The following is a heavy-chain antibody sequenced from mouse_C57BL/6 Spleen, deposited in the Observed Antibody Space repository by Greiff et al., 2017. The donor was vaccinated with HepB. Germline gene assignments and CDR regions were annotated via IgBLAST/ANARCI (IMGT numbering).Heavy chain of an antibody. D-gene: IGHD1-1*01. V-gene: IGHV1-82*01. J-gene: IGHJ4*01. CDR1: GYAFSSSW. CDR3: ARQGYYGSSPFYAMDY. CDR2: IYPGDGDT. Sequence: QVQLKESGPELVKPGASVKISCKASGYAFSSSWMNWVKQRPGKGLEWIGRIYPGDGDTNYNGKFKGKATLTADKSSSTAYMQLSSLTSEDSAVYFCARQGYYGSSPFYAMDYWGQGTSVTVSS.